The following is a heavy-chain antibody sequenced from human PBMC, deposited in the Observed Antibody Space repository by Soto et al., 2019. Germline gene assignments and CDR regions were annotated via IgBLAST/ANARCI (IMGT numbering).Heavy chain of an antibody. CDR2: MNPNSGNT. CDR3: ARVGGYGSGSYFYV. CDR1: GYPFTSYD. J-gene: IGHJ6*02. V-gene: IGHV1-8*01. D-gene: IGHD3-10*01. Sequence: ASVKVYFKTSGYPFTSYDINWVRQATGQGLEWMGWMNPNSGNTGYAQKFQGRVTMTRNTSISTAYMELSSLRSEDTAVYYCARVGGYGSGSYFYVWGQGTTVTVSS.